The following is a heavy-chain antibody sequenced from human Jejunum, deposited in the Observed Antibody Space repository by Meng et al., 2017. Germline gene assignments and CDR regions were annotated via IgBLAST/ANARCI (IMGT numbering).Heavy chain of an antibody. J-gene: IGHJ5*02. CDR2: ISRNSGSI. CDR1: GFTFVDYA. CDR3: VKDRYRWERITLFCGES. V-gene: IGHV3-9*01. Sequence: GGSLRLSCAGSGFTFVDYAMHWVRQVPGKGLGWVSGISRNSGSIGYADSVKGRFIISRDNAKKTLYLEMNSLEAGDKGLYYCVKDRYRWERITLFCGESWGQGTLVTVSS. D-gene: IGHD2-21*01.